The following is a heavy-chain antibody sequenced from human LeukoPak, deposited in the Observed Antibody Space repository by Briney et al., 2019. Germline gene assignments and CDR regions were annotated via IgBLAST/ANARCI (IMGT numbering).Heavy chain of an antibody. V-gene: IGHV4-59*08. Sequence: SETLPLTSTVSGGSISSYYWSWIRQPPGKGLEWIGYIYYSGSTNYNPSLKSRATISVDTSKNQFSLKLSSVTAADTAVYYCAGLGYYYDSSAYLPSWGQGTLVTVSS. CDR3: AGLGYYYDSSAYLPS. D-gene: IGHD3-22*01. J-gene: IGHJ4*02. CDR2: IYYSGST. CDR1: GGSISSYY.